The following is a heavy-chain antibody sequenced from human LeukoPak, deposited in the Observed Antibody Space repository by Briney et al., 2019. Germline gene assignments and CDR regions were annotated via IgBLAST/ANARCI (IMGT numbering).Heavy chain of an antibody. CDR1: GYTFTSYY. CDR3: ARQGYYYYYMDV. CDR2: INPSGAIT. J-gene: IGHJ6*03. V-gene: IGHV1-46*01. Sequence: GASVKVSCKASGYTFTSYYLHWVRQAPGQGLEWMGIINPSGAITTYAQKFQGRVTMTRGMSTSTVYMELSSLRSEDAAVYYCARQGYYYYYMDVWGKGTTVTVSS.